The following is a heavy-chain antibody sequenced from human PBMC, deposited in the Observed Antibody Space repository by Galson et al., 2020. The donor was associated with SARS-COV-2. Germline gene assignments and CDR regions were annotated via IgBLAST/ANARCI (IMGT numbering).Heavy chain of an antibody. CDR1: GFTFSSYS. CDR2: ISSSETT. D-gene: IGHD2-15*01. J-gene: IGHJ4*02. V-gene: IGHV3-48*02. CDR3: ARVSKGLVVVVAATDN. Sequence: GGSLRLSCAVSGFTFSSYSMNWVRQAPGKGLEWISYISSSETTYYADSVKGRFTISRDNAKNSLFLKMNNLRDEDTAVYYCARVSKGLVVVVAATDNWGQGTLVTVSS.